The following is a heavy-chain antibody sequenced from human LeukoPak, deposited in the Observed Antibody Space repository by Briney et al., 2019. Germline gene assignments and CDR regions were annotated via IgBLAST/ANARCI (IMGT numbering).Heavy chain of an antibody. V-gene: IGHV4-59*12. CDR1: GGSISSYY. Sequence: SETLSLTCTVYGGSISSYYWSWIRQPPGKGLEWIGDIYYSGSTNYNPSLKSRVTISVDTSKNQFSLKLSSVTASDTAVYYCARDRGGGGTTRRTQTRRVDAFDIWGQGTMVTVSS. CDR2: IYYSGST. J-gene: IGHJ3*02. D-gene: IGHD1-1*01. CDR3: ARDRGGGGTTRRTQTRRVDAFDI.